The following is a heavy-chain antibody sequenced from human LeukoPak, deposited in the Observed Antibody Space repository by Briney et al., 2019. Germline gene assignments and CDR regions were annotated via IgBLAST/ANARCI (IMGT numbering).Heavy chain of an antibody. Sequence: PGRSLRLSCAASGLSFSTFAMHWVRQAPGKGLEWVAVISFDGSNKYYADSVKGRFTISRDNSKNTLYLQMNSLRAEDTAVYYCAREELGSSLGFDPWGQGTLVTVSS. CDR3: AREELGSSLGFDP. CDR1: GLSFSTFA. V-gene: IGHV3-30-3*01. J-gene: IGHJ5*02. D-gene: IGHD3-16*01. CDR2: ISFDGSNK.